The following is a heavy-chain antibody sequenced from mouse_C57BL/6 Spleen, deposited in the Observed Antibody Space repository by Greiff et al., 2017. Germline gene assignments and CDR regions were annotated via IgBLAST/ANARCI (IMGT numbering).Heavy chain of an antibody. J-gene: IGHJ3*01. CDR3: ARDYGSSLWFAY. V-gene: IGHV1-54*01. Sequence: VQLQQSGAELVRPGTSVKVSCKASGYAFTNYLIEWVKQRPGKGLEWIGVINPGSGGTNYNEKCKGKATLAADKSSSTAYMQLSSLTSEDYAVYCCARDYGSSLWFAYWGQGTLVTVAA. D-gene: IGHD1-1*01. CDR2: INPGSGGT. CDR1: GYAFTNYL.